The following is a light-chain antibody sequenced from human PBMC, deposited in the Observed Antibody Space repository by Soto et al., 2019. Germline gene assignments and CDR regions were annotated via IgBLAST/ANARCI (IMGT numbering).Light chain of an antibody. CDR1: QSISSY. Sequence: DIQMTQSPSSLSASVGDRVTITCRASQSISSYLNWYQQKPGKAPKLLIYAASSLQSGVPSRFSGSGSGTEFTLTISSLQPEDFATYYCQQSYSTPGKTFGQGTKVEIK. CDR2: AAS. J-gene: IGKJ1*01. CDR3: QQSYSTPGKT. V-gene: IGKV1-39*01.